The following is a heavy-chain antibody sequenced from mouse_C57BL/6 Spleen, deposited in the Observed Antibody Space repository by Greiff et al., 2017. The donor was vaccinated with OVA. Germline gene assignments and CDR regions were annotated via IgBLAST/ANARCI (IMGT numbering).Heavy chain of an antibody. Sequence: QVQLQQPGAELVMPGASVKLSCKASGYTFTSYWMHWVKQRPGQGLECIGEIDPSDSYTNYNQKFKGKSTLTVDKSSSTAYMQLSSLTSEDSAVYYCARSTAQDYFDDWGQGTTLTVSS. V-gene: IGHV1-69*01. D-gene: IGHD3-2*02. CDR1: GYTFTSYW. CDR2: IDPSDSYT. J-gene: IGHJ2*01. CDR3: ARSTAQDYFDD.